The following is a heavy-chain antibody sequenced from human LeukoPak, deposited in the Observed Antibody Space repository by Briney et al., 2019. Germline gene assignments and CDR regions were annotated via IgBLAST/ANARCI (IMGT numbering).Heavy chain of an antibody. CDR2: IYYSGST. J-gene: IGHJ3*02. CDR1: GGSISSSSYY. V-gene: IGHV4-39*07. D-gene: IGHD6-13*01. Sequence: SETLSLTCTVSGGSISSSSYYWGWIRQPPGKGLEWIGSIYYSGSTYYNPSLKSRVTISVDTSKNQFSLKLSSVTAADTAVYYCAREGRVAAAHDAFDIWGQGTMVTVSS. CDR3: AREGRVAAAHDAFDI.